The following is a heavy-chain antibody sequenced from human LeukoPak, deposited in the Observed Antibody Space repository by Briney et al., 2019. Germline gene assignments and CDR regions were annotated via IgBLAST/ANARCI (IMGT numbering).Heavy chain of an antibody. D-gene: IGHD6-13*01. Sequence: GGSLRLSCAASGFTFSSYGMHWVRQAPGKGLGWVAVIWYDGSNKYYADSVKGRFTISRDNSKNTLYLQMNSLRAEDTAVYYCARADSSSWFGLDDYWGQGTLVTVSS. J-gene: IGHJ4*02. V-gene: IGHV3-33*01. CDR1: GFTFSSYG. CDR3: ARADSSSWFGLDDY. CDR2: IWYDGSNK.